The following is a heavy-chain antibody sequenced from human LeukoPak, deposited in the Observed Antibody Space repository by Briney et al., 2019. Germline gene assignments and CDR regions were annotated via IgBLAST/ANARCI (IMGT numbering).Heavy chain of an antibody. V-gene: IGHV3-23*01. D-gene: IGHD3-9*01. CDR3: AKAPGLRYFDF. CDR1: GFTFSSYA. CDR2: ISGSGGST. Sequence: GGSLRLSCAASGFTFSSYALSWVRQAPGKGLEWVSAISGSGGSTYYADSVKGRLTISRDNSKNTLYLQMNSLRAEDTAVYYCAKAPGLRYFDFWGQGTLVTVSS. J-gene: IGHJ4*02.